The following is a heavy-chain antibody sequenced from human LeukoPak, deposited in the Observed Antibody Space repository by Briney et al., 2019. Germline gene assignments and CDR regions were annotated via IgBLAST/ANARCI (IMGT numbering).Heavy chain of an antibody. CDR3: TRFDADFDY. Sequence: GGSLRLSCAASGFTFSGCAMHWVRQASGKGLEWVGRIRSKANSYATAYAASVKGRFTISRDDSKNTAYLQMNSLKTEDTAVYYCTRFDADFDYWGQGTLVTVSS. D-gene: IGHD3-9*01. J-gene: IGHJ4*02. V-gene: IGHV3-73*01. CDR1: GFTFSGCA. CDR2: IRSKANSYAT.